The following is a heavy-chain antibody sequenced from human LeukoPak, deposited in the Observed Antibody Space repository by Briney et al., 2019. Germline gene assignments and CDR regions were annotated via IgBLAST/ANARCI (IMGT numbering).Heavy chain of an antibody. CDR1: GGSIGTSNYY. CDR3: ARNTSVAATGGRPNWFDP. V-gene: IGHV4-39*01. D-gene: IGHD2-8*02. J-gene: IGHJ5*02. CDR2: FYNYGGP. Sequence: SETLSLTCTVSGGSIGTSNYYWGWIRQPPGKGLEWIGSFYNYGGPYYNPSLKSRATMSADTSKNEFSLKLTSVTAADTAVYYCARNTSVAATGGRPNWFDPWGQGTLVTVSS.